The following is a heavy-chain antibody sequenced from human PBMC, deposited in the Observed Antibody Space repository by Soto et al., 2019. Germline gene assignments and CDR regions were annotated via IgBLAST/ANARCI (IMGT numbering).Heavy chain of an antibody. V-gene: IGHV3-23*01. J-gene: IGHJ4*02. CDR2: ISGSGSKT. CDR3: AKENMARGGLFDD. Sequence: EVQLLESGGGLVQPGGSLRLSCAASGFTFNRHAMSWVRQAPGKGLEWVSAISGSGSKTYYADSVKGRFTISRDNSKNPLYLQMNSLRDEDTAVYYCAKENMARGGLFDDWGQGTLVTVSS. CDR1: GFTFNRHA. D-gene: IGHD3-10*01.